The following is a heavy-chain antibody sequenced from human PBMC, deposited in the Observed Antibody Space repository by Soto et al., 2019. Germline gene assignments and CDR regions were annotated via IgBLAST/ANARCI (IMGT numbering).Heavy chain of an antibody. V-gene: IGHV3-33*06. CDR3: AKAFTGQRYFDY. CDR2: IRGSGSNK. CDR1: GFTFSSYG. J-gene: IGHJ4*02. Sequence: GGSLRLSCAASGFTFSSYGMHWVRQAPGKGLEWVAAIRGSGSNKYYADSVKGRFTISRDNSKNTLYLQMNSLRAEDTAVYYCAKAFTGQRYFDYWGQGTLVTVSS. D-gene: IGHD3-16*01.